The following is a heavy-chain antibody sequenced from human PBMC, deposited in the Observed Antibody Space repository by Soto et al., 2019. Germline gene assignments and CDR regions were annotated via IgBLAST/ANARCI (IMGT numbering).Heavy chain of an antibody. CDR1: GGTSSNYV. J-gene: IGHJ4*02. V-gene: IGHV1-69*12. CDR2: IIPIFGTP. Sequence: QVQLVQSGPEIKKPGSSVKVSCKASGGTSSNYVISWVRQAPGQGLEWMGGIIPIFGTPIYAQKFQGRVTITADDSTGTAYLELSSLRSEDTAVYYCASDYTLSYNYDSTNYGYFDFWGLGTLVTVSS. CDR3: ASDYTLSYNYDSTNYGYFDF. D-gene: IGHD3-22*01.